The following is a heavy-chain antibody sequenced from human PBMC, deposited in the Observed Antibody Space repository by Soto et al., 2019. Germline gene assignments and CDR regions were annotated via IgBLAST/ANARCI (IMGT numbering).Heavy chain of an antibody. CDR2: INHSGST. J-gene: IGHJ6*02. V-gene: IGHV4-34*01. CDR3: APRSVSLSRLYGIHV. Sequence: PSETLSLTCAVYGGSFSGYYWSWIRQPQGKGMEWIGEINHSGSTNYNPSLKSRVTISEDTSKNQFSLKLSSVTAADPPVYYCAPRSVSLSRLYGIHVWVQGTTVTVSS. D-gene: IGHD6-19*01. CDR1: GGSFSGYY.